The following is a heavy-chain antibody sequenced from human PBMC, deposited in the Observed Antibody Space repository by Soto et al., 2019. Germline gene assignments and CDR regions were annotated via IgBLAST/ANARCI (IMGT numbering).Heavy chain of an antibody. CDR2: INHSGST. Sequence: SETLSLTCAVYGGSFSGYYWSWIRQPPGKGLEWIGEINHSGSTNYNPSLKSRVTISVDTSKNQFSLKLSSVTAADTAVYYCARSGQQWLVPRYFDYWCQGTLVSVSS. CDR3: ARSGQQWLVPRYFDY. CDR1: GGSFSGYY. V-gene: IGHV4-34*01. D-gene: IGHD6-19*01. J-gene: IGHJ4*02.